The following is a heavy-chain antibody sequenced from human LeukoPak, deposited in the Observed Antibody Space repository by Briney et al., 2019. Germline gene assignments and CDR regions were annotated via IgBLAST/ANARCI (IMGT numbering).Heavy chain of an antibody. V-gene: IGHV3-21*01. CDR1: GFTFSSYS. Sequence: GGSLRLSCAASGFTFSSYSMNWVRQAPGKGLEWVSSISSSSSYIYYADSVKGRFTISRDNAKNSLYLQMNSLRAEDTAVYYCPRDQRDHSTNYYYYYYMDVWGKGTTVTVSS. CDR2: ISSSSSYI. J-gene: IGHJ6*03. D-gene: IGHD1-1*01. CDR3: PRDQRDHSTNYYYYYYMDV.